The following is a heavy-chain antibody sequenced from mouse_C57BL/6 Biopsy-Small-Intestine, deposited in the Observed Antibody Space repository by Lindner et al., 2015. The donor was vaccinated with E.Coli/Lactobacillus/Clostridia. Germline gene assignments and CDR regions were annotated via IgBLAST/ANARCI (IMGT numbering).Heavy chain of an antibody. Sequence: SVKVSCKASGYTFNSDRVSWVRLAPGRGLEWMGWINPKNGNTNYADTLRGRVTMTTDTSTGTAYMDLRSLRSDDTAVYYCAREGIGSNYQGGYHFFFYYLDVWGEGTTVTVSS. D-gene: IGHD2-5*01. CDR1: GYTFNSDR. V-gene: IGHV1-64*01. J-gene: IGHJ1*01. CDR2: INPKNGNT. CDR3: AREGIGSNYQGGYHFFFYYLDV.